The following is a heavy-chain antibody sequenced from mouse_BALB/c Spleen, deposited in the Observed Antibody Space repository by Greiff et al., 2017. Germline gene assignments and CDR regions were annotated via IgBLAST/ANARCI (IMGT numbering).Heavy chain of an antibody. J-gene: IGHJ4*01. CDR3: ARGSYAMDY. Sequence: EVKLVESGGGLVQPGGSRKLSCAASGFTFSSFGMHWVRQAPEKGLEWVAYISSGSSTIYYADTVKGRFTISRDNPKSTLFLQMTSLRSEDTAMYYCARGSYAMDYWGQGTSVTVSS. V-gene: IGHV5-17*02. CDR1: GFTFSSFG. CDR2: ISSGSSTI.